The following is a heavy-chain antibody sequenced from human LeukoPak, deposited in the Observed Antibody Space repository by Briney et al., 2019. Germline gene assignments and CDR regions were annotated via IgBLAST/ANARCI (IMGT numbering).Heavy chain of an antibody. V-gene: IGHV3-21*01. CDR3: ARDPPLVSGPVYYYYYMDV. D-gene: IGHD5/OR15-5a*01. Sequence: GGSLRLSCAASGFTFRSYGMSWVRQAPGKGLEWVSSISRSSYYIYYTDSVKGRFTISRDNAKNSLYLQMNSLRAEDTAVYYCARDPPLVSGPVYYYYYMDVWGKGTTVTVSS. CDR2: ISRSSYYI. J-gene: IGHJ6*03. CDR1: GFTFRSYG.